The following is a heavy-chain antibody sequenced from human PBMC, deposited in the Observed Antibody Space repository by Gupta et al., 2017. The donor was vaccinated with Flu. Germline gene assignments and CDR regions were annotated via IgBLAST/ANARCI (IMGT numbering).Heavy chain of an antibody. D-gene: IGHD3-16*01. CDR3: ARDGVGVTPSGGGGAV. V-gene: IGHV4-4*02. CDR2: VSQSGVT. J-gene: IGHJ6*02. Sequence: QLQESGPGLVKPSGTLSLTCSVSGGSISGINWWSWVRQPPGKRLEWIGEVSQSGVTHYNPSLRSRVKISVDKFKNHFSLNLTSVTAADTAIYYCARDGVGVTPSGGGGAVWGQGTTVIVSS. CDR1: GGSISGINW.